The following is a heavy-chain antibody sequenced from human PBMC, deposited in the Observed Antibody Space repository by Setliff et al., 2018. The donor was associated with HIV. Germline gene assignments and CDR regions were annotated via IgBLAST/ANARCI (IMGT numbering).Heavy chain of an antibody. V-gene: IGHV1-24*01. CDR2: FDPEDGET. Sequence: GASVKVSCKVSGYTLTELSRHWVRQAPGKGLEWMGGFDPEDGETIYAQKFQGRVTMTEDTSTDTAYMELSSLRSEDTAVYYCARDASTGWRTMGFDYWGQGTLVTVSS. J-gene: IGHJ4*02. CDR1: GYTLTELS. D-gene: IGHD6-19*01. CDR3: ARDASTGWRTMGFDY.